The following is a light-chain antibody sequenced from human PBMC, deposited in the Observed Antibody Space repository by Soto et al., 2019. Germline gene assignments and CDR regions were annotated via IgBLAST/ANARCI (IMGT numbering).Light chain of an antibody. J-gene: IGKJ5*01. V-gene: IGKV2-28*01. CDR3: MQALQTRYT. CDR1: QSLLHSNGYNY. Sequence: DIVITQSPLSVPFTPVDPTSISCRSSQSLLHSNGYNYLDWYLQKPGQSPQLLIYLGSNRSSGVPDRFSSSGSGTDFTLKISRVEAEDVGVYYCMQALQTRYTFGQGTRLEIK. CDR2: LGS.